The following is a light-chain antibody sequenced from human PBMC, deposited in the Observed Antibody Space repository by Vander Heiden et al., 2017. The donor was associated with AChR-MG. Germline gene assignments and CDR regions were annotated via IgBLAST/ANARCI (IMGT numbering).Light chain of an antibody. J-gene: IGLJ3*02. Sequence: QSALTQPRSVSGSPGQSGTISCTGTSSNVGTYNYVSWYQQHPGKAPKVMIYDVTKRPSGVPDRFSGSKSGNTASLTISGLQAEDEADYYCCSYAGSYTWVFGGGTKLTVL. V-gene: IGLV2-11*01. CDR2: DVT. CDR3: CSYAGSYTWV. CDR1: SSNVGTYNY.